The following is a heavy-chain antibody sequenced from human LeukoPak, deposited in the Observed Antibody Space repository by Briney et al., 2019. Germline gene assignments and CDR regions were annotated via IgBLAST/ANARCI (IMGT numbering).Heavy chain of an antibody. D-gene: IGHD2-2*01. V-gene: IGHV3-20*04. CDR1: GFRFEDYG. CDR2: TNWDGAST. Sequence: WGSLRLSCAASGFRFEDYGMRGVRHVPGKGREWVCGTNWDGASTGYADSVKGRFTISRDNVKNFLYLQMNSLRVEDTALYFCGRVYCSTTSCYDDYDYYMDVWGKGTTVTVSS. J-gene: IGHJ6*03. CDR3: GRVYCSTTSCYDDYDYYMDV.